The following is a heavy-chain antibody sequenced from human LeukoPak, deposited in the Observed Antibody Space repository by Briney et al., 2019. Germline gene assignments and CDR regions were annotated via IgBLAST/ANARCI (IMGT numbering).Heavy chain of an antibody. Sequence: SETLSLTCAVYGGSFSGYYWSWIRQPPGKGLEWIGEINHSGSTNYNPSLTSRVTISVDTSKNQFSLKLSSVTAADTAVYYCARGDPPYDFWSGYYMSGNWFDPWGQGTLVTVSS. CDR3: ARGDPPYDFWSGYYMSGNWFDP. CDR2: INHSGST. V-gene: IGHV4-34*01. CDR1: GGSFSGYY. D-gene: IGHD3-3*01. J-gene: IGHJ5*02.